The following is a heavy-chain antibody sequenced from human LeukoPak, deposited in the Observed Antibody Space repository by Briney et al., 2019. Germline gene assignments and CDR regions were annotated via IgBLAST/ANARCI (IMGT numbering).Heavy chain of an antibody. Sequence: ASVKVSCKVSGYTFTDYYMHWVQQAPGKGLEWMGLVDPEDGETIYAEKFQGRVTITADTSTDTAYMELSSLRSKDTAVYYCATRGVPGSFDIWGQGTMVTVSS. CDR3: ATRGVPGSFDI. CDR2: VDPEDGET. J-gene: IGHJ3*02. D-gene: IGHD3-10*01. CDR1: GYTFTDYY. V-gene: IGHV1-69-2*01.